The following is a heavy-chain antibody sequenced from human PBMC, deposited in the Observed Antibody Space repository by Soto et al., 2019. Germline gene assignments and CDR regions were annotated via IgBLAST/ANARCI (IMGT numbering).Heavy chain of an antibody. Sequence: GGSLRLSCAASGFIFSSYGMHWVRQAPGKGLQWVAVIWYDGTNKYYADSVKGRFTISRDNSKNTLYLQMNSLGAEDTVVYYCARDHAGTGSTVLNYWGQGTRVTVSS. D-gene: IGHD1-7*01. CDR1: GFIFSSYG. CDR2: IWYDGTNK. CDR3: ARDHAGTGSTVLNY. J-gene: IGHJ4*02. V-gene: IGHV3-33*01.